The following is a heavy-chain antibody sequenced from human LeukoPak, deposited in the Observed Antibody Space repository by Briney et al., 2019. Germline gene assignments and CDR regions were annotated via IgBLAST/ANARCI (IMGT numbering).Heavy chain of an antibody. V-gene: IGHV4-39*01. J-gene: IGHJ4*02. CDR3: ARLTVYNNTWAFDY. CDR1: GCSISSSSNC. CDR2: INCSGST. D-gene: IGHD6-13*01. Sequence: PSETLSLTCTVSGCSISSSSNCWGCLRPPPGRGLEWIGTINCSGSTYYNPSLKRLATTSDDTSNKQFPLILSPITDANTAEYCSARLTVYNNTWAFDYWGQGTLVTVSS.